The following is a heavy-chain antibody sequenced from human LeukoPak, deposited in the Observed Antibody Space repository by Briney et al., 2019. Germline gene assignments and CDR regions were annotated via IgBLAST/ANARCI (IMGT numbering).Heavy chain of an antibody. V-gene: IGHV1-3*03. Sequence: GESLKISCKASGYTFTNYAMHWVRQAPGQRLEWMGWINAANGNTKYSQEFQGRVTITRDTSASTACMELSSLRSEDMAVYYCARVSGYSYGDFDYWGQGTLVTVSS. CDR2: INAANGNT. D-gene: IGHD5-18*01. CDR3: ARVSGYSYGDFDY. J-gene: IGHJ4*02. CDR1: GYTFTNYA.